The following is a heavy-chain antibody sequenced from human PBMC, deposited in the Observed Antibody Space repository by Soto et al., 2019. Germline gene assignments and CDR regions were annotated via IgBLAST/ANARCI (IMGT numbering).Heavy chain of an antibody. Sequence: LSLTCAVSGGSISSSNWWSWVRQPPGKGLEWIGEIYHSGSTNYNPSLKSRVTISVDKSKNQFSLKLSSVTAADTAVYYCARDLGYCSSTSCARPNDYWGQGTLVTVSS. CDR3: ARDLGYCSSTSCARPNDY. V-gene: IGHV4-4*02. J-gene: IGHJ4*02. CDR1: GGSISSSNW. CDR2: IYHSGST. D-gene: IGHD2-2*01.